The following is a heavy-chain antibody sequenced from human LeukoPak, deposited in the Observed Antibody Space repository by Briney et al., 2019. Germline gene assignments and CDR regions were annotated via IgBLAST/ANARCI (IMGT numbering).Heavy chain of an antibody. CDR2: INHSGST. D-gene: IGHD3-9*01. CDR1: GGSFSGYY. J-gene: IGHJ6*02. Sequence: SETLSLTCAVYGGSFSGYYWSWIRQPPGKGLEWIGEINHSGSTNYNPSLKSRVTISVDTSKNQFSLKLSSVTAADTAVYYCAGLRYFDWLSAGAYYYYGMDVWGQGTTVTVSS. V-gene: IGHV4-34*01. CDR3: AGLRYFDWLSAGAYYYYGMDV.